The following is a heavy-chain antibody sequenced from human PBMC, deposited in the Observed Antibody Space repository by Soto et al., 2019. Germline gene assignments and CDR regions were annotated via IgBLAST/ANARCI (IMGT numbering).Heavy chain of an antibody. V-gene: IGHV3-21*05. CDR2: ISSSGGGT. J-gene: IGHJ4*02. CDR3: ARGGGTTAFDY. CDR1: GFTFSSYS. D-gene: IGHD1-7*01. Sequence: PGRSLRLSCAASGFTFSSYSVNWVRQAPGKGLEWVSYISSSGGGTYFADSVKGRFTFSRDNSKNTLYLQMNSLRAEDTAVYYCARGGGTTAFDYWGLGTLVTVSS.